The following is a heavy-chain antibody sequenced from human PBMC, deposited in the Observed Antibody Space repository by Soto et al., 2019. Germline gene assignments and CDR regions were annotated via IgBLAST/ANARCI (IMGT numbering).Heavy chain of an antibody. CDR3: ARIKGPLSGYSDY. V-gene: IGHV4-39*01. D-gene: IGHD5-18*01. CDR1: GGSISSSSYY. J-gene: IGHJ4*02. CDR2: IYYSGSM. Sequence: QLQLQESGPGLVKPSETLSLTCSVSGGSISSSSYYWGWIRQPPGKGLEWIGSIYYSGSMYYNPSLKRRATISVDPSKNQAPLKLSSVTAADTAVYYCARIKGPLSGYSDYWGQGTLVTVSS.